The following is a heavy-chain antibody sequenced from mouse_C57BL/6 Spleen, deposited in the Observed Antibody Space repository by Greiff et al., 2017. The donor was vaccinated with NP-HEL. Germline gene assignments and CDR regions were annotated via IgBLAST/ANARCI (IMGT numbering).Heavy chain of an antibody. CDR3: ARHGYYCFDY. D-gene: IGHD2-3*01. CDR2: ISSGSSTI. CDR1: GFTFSDYG. Sequence: EVKLMESGGGLVKPGGSLKLSCAASGFTFSDYGMHWVRQAPEKGLEWVAYISSGSSTIYYADTVKGRFTISRDNAKNTLFLQMTSLRSEDTARYYCARHGYYCFDYWGQGTTLTVSS. J-gene: IGHJ2*01. V-gene: IGHV5-17*01.